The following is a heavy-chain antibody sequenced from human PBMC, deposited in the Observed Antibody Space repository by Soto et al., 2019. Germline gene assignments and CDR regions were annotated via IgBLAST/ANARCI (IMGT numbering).Heavy chain of an antibody. Sequence: GGSLRLSCAASGFTFSSYAMSWVRQAPGKGLEWVSAISGSGGSTYYADSVKGRFTISRDNSKNTSENQFSLTLTSVTAADTAAYYCASPASYCGGDCSANWGQGTLVTVSS. J-gene: IGHJ4*02. CDR3: ASPASYCGGDCSAN. CDR2: ISGSGGST. D-gene: IGHD2-21*02. V-gene: IGHV3-23*01. CDR1: GFTFSSYA.